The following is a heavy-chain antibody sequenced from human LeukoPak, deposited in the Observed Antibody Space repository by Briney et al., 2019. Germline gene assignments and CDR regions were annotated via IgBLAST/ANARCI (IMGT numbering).Heavy chain of an antibody. CDR2: ISTYNGHT. J-gene: IGHJ3*02. V-gene: IGHV1-18*01. Sequence: ASVKVPCKASGYTFTNFGISWVRQAPGQGLEWMGWISTYNGHTNYAQKLQGRVTMTTDTSTSTAYMEVRSLRSDDTAVYYCARDLLNDAFDIWGLGTMVTVSS. CDR3: ARDLLNDAFDI. CDR1: GYTFTNFG.